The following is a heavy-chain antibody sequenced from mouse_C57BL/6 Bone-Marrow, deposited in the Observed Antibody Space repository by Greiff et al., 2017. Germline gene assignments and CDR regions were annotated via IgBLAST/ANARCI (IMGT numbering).Heavy chain of an antibody. CDR1: GFTFTDYY. Sequence: EVKLMESGGGLVQPGGSLSLSCAASGFTFTDYYMSWVRQPPGKALEWLGFLRNKANGYTTEYSASVKGRFTISRDNSQSILYLQMNALRAEDSATYYCARYHGDYAMDYWGQGTSVTVSS. CDR2: LRNKANGYTT. CDR3: ARYHGDYAMDY. V-gene: IGHV7-3*01. J-gene: IGHJ4*01.